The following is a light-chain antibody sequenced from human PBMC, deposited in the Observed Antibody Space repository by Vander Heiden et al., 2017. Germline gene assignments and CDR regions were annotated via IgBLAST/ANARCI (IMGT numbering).Light chain of an antibody. J-gene: IGLJ2*01. V-gene: IGLV2-14*03. CDR3: CSYTSSNTRV. CDR1: SSDGGGYNY. Sequence: QSALTQPASVSGSPGQSITISCTGTSSDGGGYNYVSWYQQYPGKVPKLMIYDVSDRPTGISNRFSGSKSGNTASLTISGLQAEDEADYYCCSYTSSNTRVFGGGTKLTVL. CDR2: DVS.